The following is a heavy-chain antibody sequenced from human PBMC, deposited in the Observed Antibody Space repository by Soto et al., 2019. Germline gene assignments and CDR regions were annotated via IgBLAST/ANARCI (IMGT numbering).Heavy chain of an antibody. J-gene: IGHJ6*02. CDR1: GGSVSSGGYY. Sequence: SETLSLTCTVSGGSVSSGGYYWSWIRQHPGKGLEWIGYIYYSGSTYYNPSLKSRVTISVDTSKNQFSLKLSSVTAADTAVYYCARDSNYYGSGSYYMGMDVWGQGTTVTVSS. D-gene: IGHD3-10*01. V-gene: IGHV4-31*02. CDR3: ARDSNYYGSGSYYMGMDV. CDR2: IYYSGST.